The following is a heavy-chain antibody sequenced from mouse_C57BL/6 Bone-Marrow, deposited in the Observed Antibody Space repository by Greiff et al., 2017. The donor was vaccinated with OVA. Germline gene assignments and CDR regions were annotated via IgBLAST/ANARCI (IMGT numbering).Heavy chain of an antibody. CDR2: IDPANGNT. Sequence: EVKLVESVAELVRPGASVKLSCTASGFNIKNTYMHWVKQRPEQGLEWIGRIDPANGNTKYAPKFQGKATITADTSSNTAYLQLSSLTSEDTAIYYCARSGEIYYGNYSYAMDYWGQGTSVTVSS. D-gene: IGHD2-1*01. J-gene: IGHJ4*01. CDR3: ARSGEIYYGNYSYAMDY. V-gene: IGHV14-3*01. CDR1: GFNIKNTY.